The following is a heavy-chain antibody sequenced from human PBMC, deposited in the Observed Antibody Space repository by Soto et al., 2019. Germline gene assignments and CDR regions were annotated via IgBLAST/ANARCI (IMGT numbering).Heavy chain of an antibody. CDR1: GYSISSGNY. J-gene: IGHJ6*02. CDR2: LYHIGST. Sequence: SETLSLTCAVSGYSISSGNYWAWIRQPPGRGLEWIGSLYHIGSTHYHTSLKSRVTISVDTSKNHFSLELSSVTAADTAIYYCRSSTSCYDESWVDVWGQGTMVTVSS. V-gene: IGHV4-38-2*01. CDR3: RSSTSCYDESWVDV. D-gene: IGHD2-2*01.